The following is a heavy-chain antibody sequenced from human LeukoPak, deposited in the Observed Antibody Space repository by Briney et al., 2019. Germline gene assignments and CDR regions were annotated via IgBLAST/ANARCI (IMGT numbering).Heavy chain of an antibody. J-gene: IGHJ6*02. V-gene: IGHV4-59*01. D-gene: IGHD2-2*01. CDR2: IYYSGST. Sequence: PSETLSLTCTVSGGSISSYYWSWIRQPPGKGLEWIGYIYYSGSTNYHPSLKSRVTISVDTSKNQFSLKLSSVTAADTAVYYCARVVPAATYYYYYGMDVWGQGTTVTVSS. CDR1: GGSISSYY. CDR3: ARVVPAATYYYYYGMDV.